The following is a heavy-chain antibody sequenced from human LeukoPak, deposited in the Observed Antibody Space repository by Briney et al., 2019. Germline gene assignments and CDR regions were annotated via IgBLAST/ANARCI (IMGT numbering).Heavy chain of an antibody. CDR3: ARENHSSGWYSPFDY. Sequence: GGSLRLSCAASGFTFSSYEMNWVRQAPGKGLEWVSYISSSGSTIYYADSVKGRFTISRDNAKNSLYLQMNSLRAEDTAVYCCARENHSSGWYSPFDYWGQGTLVTVSS. D-gene: IGHD6-19*01. V-gene: IGHV3-48*03. J-gene: IGHJ4*02. CDR1: GFTFSSYE. CDR2: ISSSGSTI.